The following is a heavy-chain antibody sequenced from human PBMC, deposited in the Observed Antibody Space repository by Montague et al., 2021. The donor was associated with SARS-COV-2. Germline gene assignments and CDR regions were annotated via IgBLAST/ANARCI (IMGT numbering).Heavy chain of an antibody. Sequence: PALVKPTQTLTLTCTFSGFSLSTSGMCVSWIRQPPGKALEWLALIDWDDDKFYSTSLKTRLTISKDTSKNQVVLTMTNMDPVDTATYYCARMHVDTDMVEMLGHYYGMDVWGQGTTVTVSS. CDR2: IDWDDDK. CDR1: GFSLSTSGMC. J-gene: IGHJ6*02. D-gene: IGHD5-18*01. CDR3: ARMHVDTDMVEMLGHYYGMDV. V-gene: IGHV2-70*01.